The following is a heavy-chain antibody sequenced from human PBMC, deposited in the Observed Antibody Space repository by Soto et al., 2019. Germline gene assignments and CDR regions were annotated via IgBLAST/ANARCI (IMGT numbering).Heavy chain of an antibody. D-gene: IGHD1-1*01. Sequence: QVQLVQSGAEVKKPGASVKVSCKASGYTFTSYGISWVRQAPGQGLEWMGWISAYNGNTTYAQKLQGRVTMTTYPSTGTAYMELRRLRSDDTALYYCARRSGPEERLEENYYWGQGTLVTVSS. CDR2: ISAYNGNT. J-gene: IGHJ4*02. CDR3: ARRSGPEERLEENYY. CDR1: GYTFTSYG. V-gene: IGHV1-18*01.